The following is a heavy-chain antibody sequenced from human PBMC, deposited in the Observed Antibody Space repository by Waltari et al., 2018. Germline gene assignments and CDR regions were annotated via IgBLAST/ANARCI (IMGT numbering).Heavy chain of an antibody. J-gene: IGHJ5*02. Sequence: QVQLVQSGAEVKKPGSSVKVSCKASGGTFSSYAISWVRQAPGQGLEWMGGIIPIFGTANYAQKFQGRVTITTDESTSTAYMELSSLRSEDTAVYYCARGAVADTGAGYNWFDPWGQGTLVTVSS. CDR2: IIPIFGTA. D-gene: IGHD6-19*01. CDR3: ARGAVADTGAGYNWFDP. CDR1: GGTFSSYA. V-gene: IGHV1-69*05.